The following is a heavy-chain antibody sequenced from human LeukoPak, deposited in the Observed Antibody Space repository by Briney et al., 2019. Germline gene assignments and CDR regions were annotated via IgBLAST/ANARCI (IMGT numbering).Heavy chain of an antibody. D-gene: IGHD2-2*01. CDR2: ISSSGSTI. Sequence: RGTLRPSCAASGLTLTDYYISWVRHGPGKGLEWGSYISSSGSTIYYADSVKGRFTISRDNAKNSLYLQMNSLRAEDTAVYYCARDRYCSSTSCRKMGYWGQGTLVTVSS. CDR1: GLTLTDYY. CDR3: ARDRYCSSTSCRKMGY. V-gene: IGHV3-11*04. J-gene: IGHJ4*02.